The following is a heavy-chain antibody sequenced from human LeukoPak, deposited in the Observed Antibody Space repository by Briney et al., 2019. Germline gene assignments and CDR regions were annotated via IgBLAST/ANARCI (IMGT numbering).Heavy chain of an antibody. Sequence: PSETLSLTCAVSGGSISSGGYSWSWIRQPPGKGLEWIGYIYHSGSTYYNPSLKSRVTISLDRSKNQFSLRLSSVTAADTAVYYCARGNDILTGYHAAGMDVWGQGTRSPSP. D-gene: IGHD3-9*01. V-gene: IGHV4-30-2*01. J-gene: IGHJ6*02. CDR3: ARGNDILTGYHAAGMDV. CDR1: GGSISSGGYS. CDR2: IYHSGST.